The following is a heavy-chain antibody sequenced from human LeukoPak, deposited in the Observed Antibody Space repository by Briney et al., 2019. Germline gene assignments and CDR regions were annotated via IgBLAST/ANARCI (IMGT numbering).Heavy chain of an antibody. Sequence: SENLSLTCTVYGGSISSSSYYWGWIRQPPGKGLEWIGSIYYSGSTYYNPSRKSRVTISVNRTKNQYSLKLSSVTAADTSVYYCARGGVVVPVAFDIWGQGTMVTVSS. D-gene: IGHD2-15*01. CDR1: GGSISSSSYY. V-gene: IGHV4-39*01. CDR3: ARGGVVVPVAFDI. CDR2: IYYSGST. J-gene: IGHJ3*02.